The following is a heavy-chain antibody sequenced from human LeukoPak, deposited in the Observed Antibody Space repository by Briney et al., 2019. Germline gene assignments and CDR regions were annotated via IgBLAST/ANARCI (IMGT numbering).Heavy chain of an antibody. CDR2: ISGSGGST. V-gene: IGHV3-23*01. CDR3: AKDGSELLWFGELLIPLYYFDY. CDR1: GFTFSSYA. J-gene: IGHJ4*02. D-gene: IGHD3-10*01. Sequence: PGGSLRLSCAASGFTFSSYAMNWVRQAPGKGLEWVSAISGSGGSTYYADSVKGRFTISRDNSKNTLYLQMNSLRAEDTAVYYCAKDGSELLWFGELLIPLYYFDYWGQGTLVTVSS.